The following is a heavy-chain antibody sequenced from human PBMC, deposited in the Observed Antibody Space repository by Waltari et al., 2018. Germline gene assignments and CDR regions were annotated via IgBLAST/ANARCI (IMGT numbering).Heavy chain of an antibody. V-gene: IGHV4-39*02. D-gene: IGHD2-15*01. Sequence: QLQLQESGPGLVKSSETLSLTCAVSGGSISRSAYYWVWLRQPPGKELEWIGSIYPSGDTYYHASLESRVRVSVDRSSNHFSMTLSSVTAADTAVYYCARRGDWLPLDVFDIWGQGTVVTVSS. CDR1: GGSISRSAYY. CDR3: ARRGDWLPLDVFDI. J-gene: IGHJ3*02. CDR2: IYPSGDT.